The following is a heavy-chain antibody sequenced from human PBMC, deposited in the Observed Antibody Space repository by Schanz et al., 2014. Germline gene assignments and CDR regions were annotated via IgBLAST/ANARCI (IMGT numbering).Heavy chain of an antibody. D-gene: IGHD6-19*01. V-gene: IGHV3-33*01. CDR2: IWSDGSGK. CDR3: AIIGVMVAVAGTRADY. J-gene: IGHJ4*02. Sequence: QVQLVESGGGVVQPGGSLRLSCAASGFIFSNYGMHWVRQAPGKGLEWVAVIWSDGSGKYYADSVKGRFTISRDNSKNTLYLQMNSLRAEDTALYYCAIIGVMVAVAGTRADYWGQGTLXTVSS. CDR1: GFIFSNYG.